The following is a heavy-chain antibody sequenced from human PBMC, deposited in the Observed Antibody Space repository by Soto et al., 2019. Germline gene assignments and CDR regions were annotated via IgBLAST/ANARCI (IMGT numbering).Heavy chain of an antibody. D-gene: IGHD3-10*01. CDR3: AREEYYYCSGAFFDY. J-gene: IGHJ4*02. CDR2: IIPILGIA. Sequence: QVQLVQSGAEVKKPGSSVKVSCKASGGTFSSYTISWVRQAPGQGLEWIGRIIPILGIANYAKKFQGRVTITADKSTSTAYMELSSLRSEDTAVYYCAREEYYYCSGAFFDYWGQGTLVTVSS. V-gene: IGHV1-69*08. CDR1: GGTFSSYT.